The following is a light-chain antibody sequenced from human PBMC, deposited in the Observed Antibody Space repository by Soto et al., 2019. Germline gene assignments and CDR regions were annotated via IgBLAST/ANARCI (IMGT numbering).Light chain of an antibody. CDR2: GAS. J-gene: IGKJ1*01. Sequence: DIPMTQSPSSLSASVGDRVIITCRASQSISRYLNWYQHKPGEAPKLLIHGASNLQSGIPSRFSGSGSEADFTLTISGLQAEDFATYYCQQSFFSLSTFGQGTKVEVK. V-gene: IGKV1-39*01. CDR3: QQSFFSLST. CDR1: QSISRY.